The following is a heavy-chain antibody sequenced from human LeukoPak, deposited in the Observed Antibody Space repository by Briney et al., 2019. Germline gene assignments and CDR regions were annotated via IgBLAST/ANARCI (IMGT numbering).Heavy chain of an antibody. CDR1: GFTFSSYA. D-gene: IGHD2-2*01. J-gene: IGHJ4*02. Sequence: GGSLRLSCAASGFTFSSYAMSWVRQAPGKGLEWVSAISGSGGSTYYADSVKGRFTISRDNSKNTLYLQMNSLRAEDTAVYYCAKSPRTWRVVLAAIDYWGQGTLVTVSS. V-gene: IGHV3-23*01. CDR2: ISGSGGST. CDR3: AKSPRTWRVVLAAIDY.